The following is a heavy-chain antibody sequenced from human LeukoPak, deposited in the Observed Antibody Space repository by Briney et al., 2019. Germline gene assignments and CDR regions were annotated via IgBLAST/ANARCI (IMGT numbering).Heavy chain of an antibody. Sequence: PGGSLRLSCVASGFTFSSYWMHWVRQAPGKGLVWVSRITSDGSITSYADSVKGRFTISRDNAKNTLYLQMNSLRAEDTAVYSCARGYSRSWFDPWGQGTLVTVSP. J-gene: IGHJ5*02. CDR1: GFTFSSYW. CDR2: ITSDGSIT. V-gene: IGHV3-74*01. CDR3: ARGYSRSWFDP. D-gene: IGHD1-14*01.